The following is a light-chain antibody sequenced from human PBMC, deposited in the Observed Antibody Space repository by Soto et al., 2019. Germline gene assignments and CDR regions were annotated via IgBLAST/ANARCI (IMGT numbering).Light chain of an antibody. CDR2: GVT. CDR3: MCYAGGNNWV. V-gene: IGLV2-8*01. J-gene: IGLJ3*02. Sequence: QSDLTQPPSASGSPGQAVTISCTGTSSDVGTHGYVSWYQQHAGKAPKLMTYGVTKRPSGVPDRFSGSKSANTASLTVSWLQAEDEADYYCMCYAGGNNWVFGGGTKVTVL. CDR1: SSDVGTHGY.